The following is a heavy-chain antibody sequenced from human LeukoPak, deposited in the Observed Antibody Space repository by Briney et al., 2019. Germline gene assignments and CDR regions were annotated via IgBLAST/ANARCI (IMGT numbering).Heavy chain of an antibody. Sequence: SETLSLTCTVSGGSLSSGDYYWSWIRQPPGKGLEWIGYIYYSGSTYYNPSLKSRVTISVDTSKNQFSLELSSVTAADTAVYYCARFERGYSGSEGIDYWGQGTLVTVSS. V-gene: IGHV4-30-4*01. CDR2: IYYSGST. CDR3: ARFERGYSGSEGIDY. CDR1: GGSLSSGDYY. J-gene: IGHJ4*02. D-gene: IGHD5-12*01.